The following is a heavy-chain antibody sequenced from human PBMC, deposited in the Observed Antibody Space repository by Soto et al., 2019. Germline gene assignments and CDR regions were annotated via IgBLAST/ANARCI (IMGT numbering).Heavy chain of an antibody. Sequence: GGSLRLSCTASGFTFGDYAMSWVRQAPGKGLEWVATSSDRRTGNTHYSDSVRGRFTLSRDYSRNILFLQMDSLRADDTALYYCTTWLTAHFDYWGRGTQVTVSS. CDR3: TTWLTAHFDY. V-gene: IGHV3-23*01. CDR1: GFTFGDYA. J-gene: IGHJ4*02. CDR2: SSDRRTGNT. D-gene: IGHD2-21*02.